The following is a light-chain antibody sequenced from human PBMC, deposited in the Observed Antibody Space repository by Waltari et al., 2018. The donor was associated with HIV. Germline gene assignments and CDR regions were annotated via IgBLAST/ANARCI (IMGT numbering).Light chain of an antibody. CDR1: QSVKSN. Sequence: ETVMTPSPATLSVSPGERDILSCRASQSVKSNLAGYQQKPGQAPRLLIYGASTRATGTPARFSGSGSGTEFTLTISDLHSEDSAVYYCQQYDTWPRTFGRGTKVEFK. CDR3: QQYDTWPRT. V-gene: IGKV3-15*01. CDR2: GAS. J-gene: IGKJ1*01.